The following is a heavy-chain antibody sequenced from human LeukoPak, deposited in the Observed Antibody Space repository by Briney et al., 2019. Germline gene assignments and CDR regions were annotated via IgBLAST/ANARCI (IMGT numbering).Heavy chain of an antibody. CDR2: IYYSGST. V-gene: IGHV4-59*01. J-gene: IGHJ4*02. D-gene: IGHD6-19*01. Sequence: PSGTLSLTCTVSGGSISGYYWSWIRQPPGKGPEWIGYIYYSGSTNYNPSLKSRVTISVDTSKNQFSLKLSSVTAADTAVYYCAGGLYSSGWYWGQGTLVTVSS. CDR3: AGGLYSSGWY. CDR1: GGSISGYY.